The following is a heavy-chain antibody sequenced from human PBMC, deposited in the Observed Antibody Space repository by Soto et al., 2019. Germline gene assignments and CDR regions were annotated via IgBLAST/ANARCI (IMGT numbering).Heavy chain of an antibody. V-gene: IGHV4-34*01. CDR3: ANSIAAADYYFDY. CDR2: INHSGST. J-gene: IGHJ4*02. D-gene: IGHD6-13*01. CDR1: GGSFSGYY. Sequence: SETLSLTCAVYGGSFSGYYWSWIRQPPGKGLEWIGEINHSGSTNYNPSLKSRVTISVDTSKNQFSLKLSSVTAADTAVYHCANSIAAADYYFDYWGQGTLVTVSS.